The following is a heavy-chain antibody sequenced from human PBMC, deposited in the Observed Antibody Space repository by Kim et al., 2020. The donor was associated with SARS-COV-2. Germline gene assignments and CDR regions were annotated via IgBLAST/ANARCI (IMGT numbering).Heavy chain of an antibody. D-gene: IGHD2-2*01. V-gene: IGHV4-31*03. CDR3: ASGQPLDY. CDR2: ISYSGNS. Sequence: SETLSLTCSVSGGSIRSGGKFWTWIHQHPAKGLEWIGYISYSGNSHYSPSLRSRVSISLQTSENQFSLELTSVTAADTAVYYCASGQPLDYWGQGILVTV. CDR1: GGSIRSGGKF. J-gene: IGHJ4*02.